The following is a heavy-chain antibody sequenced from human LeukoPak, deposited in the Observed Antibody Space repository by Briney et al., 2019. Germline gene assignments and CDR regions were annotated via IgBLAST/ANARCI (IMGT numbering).Heavy chain of an antibody. CDR3: ARGTRSYDP. V-gene: IGHV3-48*01. J-gene: IGHJ5*02. Sequence: GGSLRLSCAASGFTFSSYSMNWVRQAPGKGLEWVSYISSSSSTIYYADSVKGRFTISRDNAKSSLYLQMNSLRAEDTAVYYCARGTRSYDPWGQGTLVTVSS. CDR1: GFTFSSYS. CDR2: ISSSSSTI. D-gene: IGHD1-7*01.